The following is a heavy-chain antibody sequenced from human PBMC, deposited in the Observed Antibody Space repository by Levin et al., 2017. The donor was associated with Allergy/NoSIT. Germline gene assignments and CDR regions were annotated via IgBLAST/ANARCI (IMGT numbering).Heavy chain of an antibody. D-gene: IGHD6-19*01. Sequence: QTGGSLRLSCAASGFTFRNYGMHWVRQAPGKGLEWVAVIWYDGSNKYYVDSVKGRFTISRDNSKKTLYLQMDSLRAEDTAVYYCTRGAGQWLTWYFDRWGRGTLVTVSS. J-gene: IGHJ2*01. CDR2: IWYDGSNK. CDR1: GFTFRNYG. CDR3: TRGAGQWLTWYFDR. V-gene: IGHV3-33*01.